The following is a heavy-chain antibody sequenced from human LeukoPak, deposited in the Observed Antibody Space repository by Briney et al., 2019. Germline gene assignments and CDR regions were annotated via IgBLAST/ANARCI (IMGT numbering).Heavy chain of an antibody. V-gene: IGHV1-18*01. CDR2: ISAYNGNT. CDR3: ARDLHSSGWYRFDY. Sequence: ASVKVSCKASGYTFTSYGISRVRQAPGQGLEWMGWISAYNGNTNYAQKLQGRVTMTTDTSTSTAYMELRSLRSDDTAVYYCARDLHSSGWYRFDYWGQGTLVTVSS. CDR1: GYTFTSYG. J-gene: IGHJ4*02. D-gene: IGHD6-19*01.